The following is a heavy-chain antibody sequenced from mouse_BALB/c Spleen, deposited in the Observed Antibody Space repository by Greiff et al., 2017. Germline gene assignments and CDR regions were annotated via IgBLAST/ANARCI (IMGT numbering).Heavy chain of an antibody. D-gene: IGHD2-3*01. CDR3: ARKGDGYPYFDY. CDR1: GFTFSSYA. V-gene: IGHV5-9-4*01. Sequence: EVNVVESGGGLVKPGGSLKLSCAASGFTFSSYAMSWVRQSPEKRLEWVAEISSGGSYTYYPDTVTGRFTISRDNAKNTLYLEMSSLRSEDTAMYYCARKGDGYPYFDYWGQGTTLTVSS. CDR2: ISSGGSYT. J-gene: IGHJ2*01.